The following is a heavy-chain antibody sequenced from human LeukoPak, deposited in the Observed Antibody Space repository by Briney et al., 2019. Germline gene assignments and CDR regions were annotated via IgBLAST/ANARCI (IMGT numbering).Heavy chain of an antibody. CDR1: GFTFSSYW. V-gene: IGHV3-7*01. D-gene: IGHD3-22*01. CDR2: IKQDGSEK. Sequence: PGGSLRLSCAASGFTFSSYWMSWVRQAPGKGLEWVANIKQDGSEKYYVDSVKGRFTISRDNAKNSLYLQMNSLRAEDTAVYYCARDYYDSSGYYLDYYYYYMDVWGKGTTVTVS. J-gene: IGHJ6*03. CDR3: ARDYYDSSGYYLDYYYYYMDV.